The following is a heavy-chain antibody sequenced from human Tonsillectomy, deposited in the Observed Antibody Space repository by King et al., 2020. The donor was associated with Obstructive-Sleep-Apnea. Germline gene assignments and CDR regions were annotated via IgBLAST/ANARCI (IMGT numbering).Heavy chain of an antibody. CDR1: GYTFTDYY. D-gene: IGHD3-10*01. CDR2: ISPNSGGT. V-gene: IGHV1-2*02. Sequence: QLVQSGTEVRKPGASVKVSCKASGYTFTDYYIYWVRQAPGQGLEWMGWISPNSGGTNYAQKFQGRVTMTRDTSISTAYMELSSPTSDDTAVYYCARALLHWGFGDLFGALPREVYFDFWGQGTLVTVFS. J-gene: IGHJ4*02. CDR3: ARALLHWGFGDLFGALPREVYFDF.